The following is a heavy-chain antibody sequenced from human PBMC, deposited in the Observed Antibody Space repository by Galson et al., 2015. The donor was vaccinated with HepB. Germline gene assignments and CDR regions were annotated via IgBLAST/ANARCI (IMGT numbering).Heavy chain of an antibody. CDR3: ARDHREYYNWNYAWYFDL. D-gene: IGHD1-7*01. V-gene: IGHV3-7*03. Sequence: SLRLSCAASGFTFSSYWMSWVRQAPGKGLEWVANIKQDGSGKYYVDSVKGRFTISRDNAKNSLYLQMNSLRAEDTAVYYCARDHREYYNWNYAWYFDLWGRGTLFTVSS. CDR1: GFTFSSYW. CDR2: IKQDGSGK. J-gene: IGHJ2*01.